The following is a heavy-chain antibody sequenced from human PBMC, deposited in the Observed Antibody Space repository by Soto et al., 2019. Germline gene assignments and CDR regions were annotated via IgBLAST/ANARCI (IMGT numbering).Heavy chain of an antibody. V-gene: IGHV3-23*01. D-gene: IGHD3-22*01. CDR3: TKGLYYYESSAYMGY. J-gene: IGHJ4*02. CDR1: GFTFSSYA. CDR2: ISGSGGST. Sequence: GSLRLSCAASGFTFSSYAMSWVRQAPGKGLEWVSAISGSGGSTYYADSVKGRFTISRDNSKNTLYLQMNSLRAEDTAVYYCTKGLYYYESSAYMGYWGQGTLVTVSS.